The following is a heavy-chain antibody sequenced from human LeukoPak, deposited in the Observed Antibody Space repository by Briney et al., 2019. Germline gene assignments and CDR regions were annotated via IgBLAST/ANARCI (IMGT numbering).Heavy chain of an antibody. CDR2: IYSGGST. Sequence: PGGSLRLSCAASGFTVSSNYMSWVRQPPGKGLEWVSVIYSGGSTYYADSVKGRFTISRDNSKNTLYLQMNSLRAEDTAVYYCAKDRGWGSYWFDYWGQGTLVTVSS. V-gene: IGHV3-53*01. CDR1: GFTVSSNY. CDR3: AKDRGWGSYWFDY. D-gene: IGHD1-26*01. J-gene: IGHJ4*02.